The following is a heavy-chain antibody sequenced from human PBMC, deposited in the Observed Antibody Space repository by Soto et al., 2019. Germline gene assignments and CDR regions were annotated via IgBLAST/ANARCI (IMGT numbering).Heavy chain of an antibody. CDR1: GFTFSSYG. CDR2: ISYDGSNK. V-gene: IGHV3-30*18. Sequence: GGSLRLSCAASGFTFSSYGMHWVRQAPGKGLEWVAVISYDGSNKYYADSVKGRFTISRDNSKNTLYLQMNSLRAEDTAVYYCAKDYYDSSGYLGNAFDIWGQGTMVT. D-gene: IGHD3-22*01. J-gene: IGHJ3*02. CDR3: AKDYYDSSGYLGNAFDI.